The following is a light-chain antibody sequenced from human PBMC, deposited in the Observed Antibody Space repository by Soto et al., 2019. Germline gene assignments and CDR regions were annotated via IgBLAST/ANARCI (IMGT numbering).Light chain of an antibody. Sequence: IVMTPSPATLSVSPGGSASLSCRASPNIHENLAWYQQKPGQAPRLLIYGASTRATGIPARFSGSGSGTEFTLTISSLQSEDFAVYYCLRYNNGPRFRHGTKVAIK. CDR2: GAS. CDR3: LRYNNGPR. CDR1: PNIHEN. V-gene: IGKV3-15*01. J-gene: IGKJ1*01.